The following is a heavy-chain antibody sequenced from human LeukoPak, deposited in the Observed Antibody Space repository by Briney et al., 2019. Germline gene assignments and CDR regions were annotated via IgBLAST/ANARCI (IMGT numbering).Heavy chain of an antibody. J-gene: IGHJ4*02. D-gene: IGHD3-10*01. V-gene: IGHV1-2*02. Sequence: GASVTVSCKASGYTFTGYYVHWVRQAPGQGLEWMGWINCNSGGTNYAQKFQGRVTMTRDTSISTVYMELSRLRSDDTAVYYCARRYSYGSRGLDYWGQETLVTVSS. CDR1: GYTFTGYY. CDR3: ARRYSYGSRGLDY. CDR2: INCNSGGT.